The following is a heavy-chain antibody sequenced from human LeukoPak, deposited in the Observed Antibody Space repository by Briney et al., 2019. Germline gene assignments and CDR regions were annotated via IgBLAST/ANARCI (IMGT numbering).Heavy chain of an antibody. V-gene: IGHV4-59*01. CDR2: IYYSGST. Sequence: SETLSLTCTVSGGSISSYYWSWIRQPPGKGLEWIGYIYYSGSTNYNPSLKSRVTISVDTSKNQFSLKLSSVTAADTAVYYCARDRRYRYCTNGVCGYVDYWGQGTLVTVSS. CDR3: ARDRRYRYCTNGVCGYVDY. CDR1: GGSISSYY. D-gene: IGHD2-8*01. J-gene: IGHJ4*02.